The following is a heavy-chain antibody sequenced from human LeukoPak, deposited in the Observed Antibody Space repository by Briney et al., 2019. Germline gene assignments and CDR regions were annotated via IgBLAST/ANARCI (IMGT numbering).Heavy chain of an antibody. CDR3: ARDWLDY. CDR2: ISSSSTTI. V-gene: IGHV3-48*02. D-gene: IGHD3-9*01. Sequence: GGSLRLSCAASGVTFSAYSTTWVRQAPGKGLEWVSYISSSSTTIYYADSVKGRFTISRDNAKNSLYLQMSSLRDEATAEYYFARDWLDYWGQGTMVTVSS. CDR1: GVTFSAYS. J-gene: IGHJ4*02.